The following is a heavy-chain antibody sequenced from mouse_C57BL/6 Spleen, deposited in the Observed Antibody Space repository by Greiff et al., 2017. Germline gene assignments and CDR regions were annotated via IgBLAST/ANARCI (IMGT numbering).Heavy chain of an antibody. CDR2: INPNNGGT. CDR3: AREEVWLRRDWYFDV. D-gene: IGHD2-2*01. CDR1: GYTFTDYN. Sequence: VQLQQSGPELVKPGASVKMSCKASGYTFTDYNMHWVKQSHGKSLEWLGYINPNNGGTSYNQKFKGKATLTVNKSSSTAYMGLRSLTSEESAVYYCAREEVWLRRDWYFDVWGTGATVTVSS. J-gene: IGHJ1*03. V-gene: IGHV1-22*01.